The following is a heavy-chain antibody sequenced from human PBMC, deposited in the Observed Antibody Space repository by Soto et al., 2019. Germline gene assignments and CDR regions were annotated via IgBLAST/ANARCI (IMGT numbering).Heavy chain of an antibody. CDR2: ISYDGSNK. V-gene: IGHV3-30*03. CDR3: ARGCIAETGPRGY. D-gene: IGHD6-19*01. J-gene: IGHJ4*02. CDR1: GFTFGRYG. Sequence: GGSLRLSCAASGFTFGRYGMHWVRQAPGKGLEWVAVISYDGSNKYYADSVKGRFTISRDNSKNTLYLQMNSLRAEDTACYHYARGCIAETGPRGYWGRRTWVIVSS.